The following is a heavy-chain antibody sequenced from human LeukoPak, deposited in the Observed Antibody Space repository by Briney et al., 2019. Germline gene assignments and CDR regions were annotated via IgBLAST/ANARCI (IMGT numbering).Heavy chain of an antibody. D-gene: IGHD1-26*01. CDR2: INPNSGGT. V-gene: IGHV1-2*06. CDR3: ARDEVGATFRWGFDP. Sequence: GASVKVSCKASGYTFTGYYMHWVRQAPGQGLEWMGRINPNSGGTNYAQKFQGRVTMTRDTSISTAYMELSSLRSEDTAVYYCARDEVGATFRWGFDPWGQGTLVTVSS. J-gene: IGHJ5*02. CDR1: GYTFTGYY.